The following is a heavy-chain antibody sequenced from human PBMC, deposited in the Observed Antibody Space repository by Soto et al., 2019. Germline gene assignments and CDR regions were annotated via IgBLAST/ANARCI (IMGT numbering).Heavy chain of an antibody. CDR1: GFTFSTYW. D-gene: IGHD3-16*01. Sequence: GGSLRLSCAASGFTFSTYWMQWVRQAPGKGLVWVSRINSDGSSTTYADSVKGRFTVSRDNAKNTLYLQMNSLKTEDTAVYFCARHDRDYVWGSFRYFDSWGQGTQVTVSS. V-gene: IGHV3-74*01. CDR2: INSDGSST. J-gene: IGHJ4*02. CDR3: ARHDRDYVWGSFRYFDS.